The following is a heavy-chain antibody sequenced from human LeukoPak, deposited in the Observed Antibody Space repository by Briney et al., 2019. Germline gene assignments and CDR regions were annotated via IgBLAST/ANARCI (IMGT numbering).Heavy chain of an antibody. CDR2: ISSSSSYI. D-gene: IGHD3-10*01. J-gene: IGHJ4*02. V-gene: IGHV3-21*01. CDR3: ARDMVRGVPRDFDY. CDR1: GFTFSSYS. Sequence: GGSLRLSCAASGFTFSSYSMNWVRQAPGKGLEWVSSISSSSSYINYADSVKGRFTISRDNAKNSLYLQMNSLRAEDTAVYYCARDMVRGVPRDFDYWGQGTLVTVSS.